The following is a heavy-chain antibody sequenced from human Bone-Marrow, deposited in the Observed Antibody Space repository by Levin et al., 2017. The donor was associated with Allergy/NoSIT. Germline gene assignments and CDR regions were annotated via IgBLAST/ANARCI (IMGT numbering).Heavy chain of an antibody. CDR3: ARDWPFGSGPYDAFDI. CDR1: GFTLSTNY. J-gene: IGHJ3*02. D-gene: IGHD3-10*01. Sequence: RASVKVSCTASGFTLSTNYMSWVRQAPGKGLEWVSLIYTAGATYYADSVKGRFTISRDNSKNTLFLQMNSLSADDTAVYFCARDWPFGSGPYDAFDIWGPGTMVTVSS. V-gene: IGHV3-53*01. CDR2: IYTAGAT.